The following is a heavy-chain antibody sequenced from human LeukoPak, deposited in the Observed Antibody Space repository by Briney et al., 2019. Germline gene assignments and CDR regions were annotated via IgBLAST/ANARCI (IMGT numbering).Heavy chain of an antibody. J-gene: IGHJ4*02. CDR2: IYHSGST. D-gene: IGHD2-8*01. V-gene: IGHV4-38-2*01. Sequence: SETLSLTCAVSGYSISSGYYWGWIRPPPGKGLGWIGSIYHSGSTYYNPSLKSLVTISVDTSKNQFSLKLSSVTAADTAVYYCARMVYAMNFIDYWGQGTLVTVTS. CDR3: ARMVYAMNFIDY. CDR1: GYSISSGYY.